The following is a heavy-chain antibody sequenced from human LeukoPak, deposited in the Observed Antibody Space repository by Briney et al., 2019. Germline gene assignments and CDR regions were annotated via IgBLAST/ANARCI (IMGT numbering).Heavy chain of an antibody. CDR2: IYYSGNT. J-gene: IGHJ3*01. D-gene: IGHD6-13*01. CDR1: GCSISSSSYY. V-gene: IGHV4-39*01. CDR3: ARLFSSSWYRGAFDL. Sequence: SETLSLTCTVSGCSISSSSYYWGWIRQPPGKGLEWIGRIYYSGNTNYNPSIKSRVTISVDKSKTQFSPKLSSVTAADTAVYYCARLFSSSWYRGAFDLWGQGTMVTVSS.